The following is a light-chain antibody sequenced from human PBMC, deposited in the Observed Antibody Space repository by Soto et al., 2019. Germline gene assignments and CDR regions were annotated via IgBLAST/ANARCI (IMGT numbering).Light chain of an antibody. Sequence: QSVLTQPPSASGTPGQRVTISCSGSSSNIGNNFLSWYQHLPGTAPKLLIYRDSQWPSGVPDRFSGYKSGTSASLAISGLRSEDEGDYYCAVWDDSLRGVVFGGGTKVTVL. CDR3: AVWDDSLRGVV. CDR2: RDS. V-gene: IGLV1-47*01. J-gene: IGLJ2*01. CDR1: SSNIGNNF.